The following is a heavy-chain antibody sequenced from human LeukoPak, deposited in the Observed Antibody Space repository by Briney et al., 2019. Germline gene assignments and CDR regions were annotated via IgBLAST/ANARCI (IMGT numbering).Heavy chain of an antibody. D-gene: IGHD3-9*01. J-gene: IGHJ4*02. V-gene: IGHV4-34*01. Sequence: SETLSLTCAVYGGSFSGYYWSWIRQPPGEGLEWIGEINHSGSTNYNPSLKSRVTISVDTSKNQFSLKLSSVTAADTAVYYCARARYDILTGRNFLFDYWGQGTLVTVSS. CDR2: INHSGST. CDR3: ARARYDILTGRNFLFDY. CDR1: GGSFSGYY.